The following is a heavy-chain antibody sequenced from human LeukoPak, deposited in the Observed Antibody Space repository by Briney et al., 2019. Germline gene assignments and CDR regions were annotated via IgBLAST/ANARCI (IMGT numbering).Heavy chain of an antibody. J-gene: IGHJ6*01. CDR2: IYYGGST. Sequence: PSQTLSLTCTVSGASISSGGYYWSWIRQHPGKGLEWIGYIYYGGSTYYNPSLKSRITISVDTSKNQFSLELTSVTAADTAIYYCAKMKGHPLQKYYMDVWGQGTTVTVSS. CDR3: AKMKGHPLQKYYMDV. CDR1: GASISSGGYY. V-gene: IGHV4-31*03. D-gene: IGHD2/OR15-2a*01.